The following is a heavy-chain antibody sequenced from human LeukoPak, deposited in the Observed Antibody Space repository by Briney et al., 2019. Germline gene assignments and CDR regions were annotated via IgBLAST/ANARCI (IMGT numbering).Heavy chain of an antibody. J-gene: IGHJ4*02. Sequence: SVKVSCKASGGTFSSYAISWVRQAPGQGREWMGRIFPIFVTANYAQKFQGRVTITTDESTSTAYMELSSLRSEDTAVYYCARGGDSSGFAFDYWGQGTLVTVSS. D-gene: IGHD6-19*01. CDR2: IFPIFVTA. V-gene: IGHV1-69*05. CDR3: ARGGDSSGFAFDY. CDR1: GGTFSSYA.